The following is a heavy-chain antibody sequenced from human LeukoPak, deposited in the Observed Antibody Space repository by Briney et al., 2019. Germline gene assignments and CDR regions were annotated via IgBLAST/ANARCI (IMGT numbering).Heavy chain of an antibody. J-gene: IGHJ4*02. CDR1: RYTFTSYD. Sequence: ASVKVSCKASRYTFTSYDINWVRQAPGQGLEWMGWISAYNGNTNYAQKLQGRVTMTTDTSTSTAYMELRSLRSDDTAVYYCARVEASGSYGYWGQGTLVTVSS. V-gene: IGHV1-18*04. D-gene: IGHD1-26*01. CDR3: ARVEASGSYGY. CDR2: ISAYNGNT.